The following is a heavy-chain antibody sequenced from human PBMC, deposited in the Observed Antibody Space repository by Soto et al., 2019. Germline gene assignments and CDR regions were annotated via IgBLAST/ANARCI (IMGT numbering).Heavy chain of an antibody. CDR3: ASRRSRTSFDS. Sequence: GESLKISCKGSGYSFTNYWIGWVRQKPGKGLEWMGTIFPGDSDTRYSPSFQGQVTISADRSSSTAYLQWSNLKASDTAMYYCASRRSRTSFDSWGQGTMFTVSS. D-gene: IGHD1-7*01. CDR1: GYSFTNYW. CDR2: IFPGDSDT. V-gene: IGHV5-51*01. J-gene: IGHJ3*02.